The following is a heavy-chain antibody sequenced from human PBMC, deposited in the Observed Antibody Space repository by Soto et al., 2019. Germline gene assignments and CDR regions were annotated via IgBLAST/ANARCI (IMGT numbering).Heavy chain of an antibody. CDR1: GFTFSSYG. D-gene: IGHD5-18*01. Sequence: GGSLRLSCAASGFTFSSYGMHWVRQAPGKGLEWVAVISYDGSNKYYADSVKGRFTISRDNSKNTLYLQMNSLRAEDTAVYYCAKVVERGYSYGYNYYGMDVWGQGTTVTVSS. CDR2: ISYDGSNK. J-gene: IGHJ6*02. V-gene: IGHV3-30*18. CDR3: AKVVERGYSYGYNYYGMDV.